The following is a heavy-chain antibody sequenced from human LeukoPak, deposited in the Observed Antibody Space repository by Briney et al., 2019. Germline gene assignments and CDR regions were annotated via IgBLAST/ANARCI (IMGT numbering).Heavy chain of an antibody. CDR1: GGSINSSSYY. CDR3: ARVIYYDSSGYYGYMDV. J-gene: IGHJ6*03. CDR2: IYYSGST. D-gene: IGHD3-22*01. Sequence: SETLSLTCTVSGGSINSSSYYWGWVRQPPGKGLEWIGSIYYSGSTYYNPSLKSRVTISVDTSKNQFSLKLSSVTAADTAVYYCARVIYYDSSGYYGYMDVWGKGTTVTVSS. V-gene: IGHV4-39*07.